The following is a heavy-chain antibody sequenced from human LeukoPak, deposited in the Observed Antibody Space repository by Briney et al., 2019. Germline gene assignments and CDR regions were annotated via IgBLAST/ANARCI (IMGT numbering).Heavy chain of an antibody. Sequence: SETLSLTCAVYGGSFSGYYWSWIRQPPGKGLEWIGEINHSGSTNYNPSLKSRVTISVDTSKNQFSLKLSSVTAADTAVYYCARESVSAYCSGGSCYFDYWGQGTLVTVSS. D-gene: IGHD2-15*01. V-gene: IGHV4-34*01. CDR1: GGSFSGYY. J-gene: IGHJ4*02. CDR3: ARESVSAYCSGGSCYFDY. CDR2: INHSGST.